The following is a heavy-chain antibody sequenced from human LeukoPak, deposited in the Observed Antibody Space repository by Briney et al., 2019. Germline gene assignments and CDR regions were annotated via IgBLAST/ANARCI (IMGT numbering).Heavy chain of an antibody. CDR2: ISWNSGSI. CDR1: GFTFDDYA. V-gene: IGHV3-9*01. Sequence: PGGSLRLSCAASGFTFDDYAMHWVRQAPGKGLEWVSGISWNSGSIGYADSVKGRFTISRDNAKNSLYLQMNSLRAEDTAVYYCARSLIYGSGSTWAYWGQGTLVTVSS. D-gene: IGHD3-10*01. J-gene: IGHJ4*02. CDR3: ARSLIYGSGSTWAY.